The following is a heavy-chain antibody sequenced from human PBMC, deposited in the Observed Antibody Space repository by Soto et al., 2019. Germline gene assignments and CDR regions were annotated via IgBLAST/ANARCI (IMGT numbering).Heavy chain of an antibody. CDR3: AASEVGLISVLGT. J-gene: IGHJ5*02. D-gene: IGHD3-10*02. Sequence: QVQLQESSPGLVKPSETLSLTCTVSGGSMKNFFWSWIRQPPGKGLEWIGYIPYSGGPTYTPSLKSRVSIAIDTSRIQFSLRLTSVTTADTAVYFCAASEVGLISVLGTWGQGTQVTVSS. CDR2: IPYSGGP. V-gene: IGHV4-59*01. CDR1: GGSMKNFF.